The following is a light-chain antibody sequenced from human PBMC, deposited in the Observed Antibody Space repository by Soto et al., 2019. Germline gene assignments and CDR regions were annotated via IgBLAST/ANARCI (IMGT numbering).Light chain of an antibody. J-gene: IGKJ4*01. CDR1: QSVSSN. CDR3: QQYNSWPLT. Sequence: ETVMTQSPATLSVSPGERATLSCRASQSVSSNLDWYQQKPGQPPRLLIYDISTRATGIPTRFSGSGSGTEFTLTISSLQSEDFAVYYCQQYNSWPLTFGGGTKV. V-gene: IGKV3D-15*01. CDR2: DIS.